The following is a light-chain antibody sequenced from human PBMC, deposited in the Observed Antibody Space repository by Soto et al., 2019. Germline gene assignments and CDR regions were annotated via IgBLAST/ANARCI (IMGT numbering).Light chain of an antibody. CDR2: KAS. Sequence: DIQMTQSPSTLSASVGDRVTITCRASQSISSWLAWYQQKPGKAPKLLIHKASTLKSGVPSRFSGSGSGIQFTLTISSLQHDDFATYFCQQYNSYSITFGQGTRLEIK. CDR3: QQYNSYSIT. CDR1: QSISSW. J-gene: IGKJ5*01. V-gene: IGKV1-5*03.